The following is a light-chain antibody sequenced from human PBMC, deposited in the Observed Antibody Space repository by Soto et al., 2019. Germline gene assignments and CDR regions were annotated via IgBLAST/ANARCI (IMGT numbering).Light chain of an antibody. J-gene: IGKJ1*01. V-gene: IGKV3-20*01. CDR3: QQYCYSPRT. CDR2: VAS. Sequence: ELVLTQSPGTLSLSPGERATLSCRASPSVSSNYLDWYQLKPGQAPRLLIYVASSRATGIPDRFSGSGSGTDFTLTISSLDPEDFAVYFCQQYCYSPRTFGQGPKVDIK. CDR1: PSVSSNY.